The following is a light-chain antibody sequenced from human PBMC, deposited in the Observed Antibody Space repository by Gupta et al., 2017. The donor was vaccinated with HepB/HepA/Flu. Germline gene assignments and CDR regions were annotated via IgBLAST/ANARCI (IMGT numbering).Light chain of an antibody. Sequence: QSVLTQPPSAAGPPGQRVTISCTGSSPNIGTGYDVHWYKKVPGTAPKLLISGNTNRPSGVPDRFSGSKSGTSASLAIAGRQAEDEADYYCQSYDSSLGGSVFGGGTKLTVL. CDR1: SPNIGTGYD. J-gene: IGLJ3*02. V-gene: IGLV1-40*01. CDR2: GNT. CDR3: QSYDSSLGGSV.